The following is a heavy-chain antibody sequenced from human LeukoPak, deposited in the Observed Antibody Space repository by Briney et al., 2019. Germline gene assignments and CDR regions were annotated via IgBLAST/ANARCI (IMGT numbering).Heavy chain of an antibody. V-gene: IGHV1-18*01. CDR2: ISPYNGDT. J-gene: IGHJ4*02. D-gene: IGHD5-12*01. CDR3: ARRPGYDRRLSSLDL. Sequence: GASVKVSCKASGYTFTGYGISWARQAPGQGLEWMGWISPYNGDTNYAQKLQGRVTVTMDTSTTTVYMELGSLTSDDTAMYYCARRPGYDRRLSSLDLWGQGTLVTVSS. CDR1: GYTFTGYG.